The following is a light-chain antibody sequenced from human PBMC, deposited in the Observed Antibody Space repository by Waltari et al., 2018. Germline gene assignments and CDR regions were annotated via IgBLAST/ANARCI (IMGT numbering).Light chain of an antibody. Sequence: SFELTQPPSVSVSPGQTAYITCSGDALPKQYAYWYQQKPGQAPMLVIYKDTERPSGIPERVSGSSSGTTVTLTISGVQAEDEADYYCQSADSSGTYVFGSGTKVTVL. J-gene: IGLJ6*01. CDR3: QSADSSGTYV. CDR1: ALPKQY. CDR2: KDT. V-gene: IGLV3-25*03.